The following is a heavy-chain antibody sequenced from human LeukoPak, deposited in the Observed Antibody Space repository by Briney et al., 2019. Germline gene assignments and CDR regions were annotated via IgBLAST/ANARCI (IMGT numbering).Heavy chain of an antibody. V-gene: IGHV1-2*02. CDR3: ARDLGGGSYSFEFDY. J-gene: IGHJ4*02. CDR1: GYSLTGYY. Sequence: ASVKVSCKASGYSLTGYYMHWVRQAPGRGLEWMGWISPNSGGTNYAQKFRSRVTMTRDTSISTAYMELSRLTSDDTAVYYCARDLGGGSYSFEFDYWGQGTLVTVS. CDR2: ISPNSGGT. D-gene: IGHD1-26*01.